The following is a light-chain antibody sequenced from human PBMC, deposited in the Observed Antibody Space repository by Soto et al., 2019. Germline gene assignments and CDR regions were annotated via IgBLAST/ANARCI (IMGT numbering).Light chain of an antibody. CDR2: LETSGSY. CDR3: ATWDSTSWV. J-gene: IGLJ3*02. Sequence: QPVLAQSSSASASLGSSVKLTCTLSSGHSSYIIAWHQQQPGEAPRYLMNLETSGSYDKGGGVPDRFSGSCSGADRYLTISNHHFDDEADYYCATWDSTSWVFGGGTKLTVL. CDR1: SGHSSYI. V-gene: IGLV4-60*02.